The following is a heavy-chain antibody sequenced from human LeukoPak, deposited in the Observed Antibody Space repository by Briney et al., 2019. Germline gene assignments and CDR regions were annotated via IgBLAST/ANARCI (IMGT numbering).Heavy chain of an antibody. V-gene: IGHV3-64D*09. CDR2: ISNSGGST. J-gene: IGHJ6*02. CDR1: EFTFSSYW. D-gene: IGHD2-15*01. CDR3: VRGDSFGPYGMDV. Sequence: GGSLRLSCAASEFTFSSYWMHRARQAPGKGLEYVSAISNSGGSTYYADSMKGRFTISRENSKNTLYLQMSSLRAEDTAVYFCVRGDSFGPYGMDVWGQGTTVTVSS.